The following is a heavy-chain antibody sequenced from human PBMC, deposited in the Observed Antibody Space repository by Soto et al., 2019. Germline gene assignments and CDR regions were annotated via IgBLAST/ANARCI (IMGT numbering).Heavy chain of an antibody. D-gene: IGHD6-19*01. J-gene: IGHJ6*02. V-gene: IGHV3-33*01. Sequence: GGSLRLSCAASGFTFSSYGMHWVRQAPGKGLEWAAVIWYDGSNKYYADSVKGRFTISRDNSKNTLYLQMNSLRAEDTAVYYCARDWQWLVRDGYYYGMDVWGQGTTVTVSS. CDR1: GFTFSSYG. CDR3: ARDWQWLVRDGYYYGMDV. CDR2: IWYDGSNK.